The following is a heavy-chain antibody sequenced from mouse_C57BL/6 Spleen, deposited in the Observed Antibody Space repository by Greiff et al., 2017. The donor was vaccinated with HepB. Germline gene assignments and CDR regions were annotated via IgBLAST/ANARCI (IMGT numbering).Heavy chain of an antibody. Sequence: VQLQQSGPELVKPGASVKLSCKASGYTFTSYDINWVKQRPGQGLEWIGWIYPRDGSTKYNEKFKGKATLTVDTSSSTAYMELHSLTSEDSAVYFRARAGWDEGYAMDYWSKGTSVTVSS. J-gene: IGHJ4*01. CDR1: GYTFTSYD. D-gene: IGHD4-1*01. CDR2: IYPRDGST. CDR3: ARAGWDEGYAMDY. V-gene: IGHV1-85*01.